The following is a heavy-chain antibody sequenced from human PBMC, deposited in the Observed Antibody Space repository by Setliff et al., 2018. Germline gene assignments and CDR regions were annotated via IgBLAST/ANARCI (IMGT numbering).Heavy chain of an antibody. CDR2: IYHGGTT. CDR3: ARHSSWGTVTDRLHYNFFDF. V-gene: IGHV4-38-2*01. J-gene: IGHJ4*02. CDR1: GYSIRNGYY. Sequence: SETLSLTCGVSGYSIRNGYYWAWIRQPPGKGLEWIGSIYHGGTTYYSPSLKTRVTMSVDPSKNRFSLHLSSVTAADTAIYYCARHSSWGTVTDRLHYNFFDFWGQGTLVTSPQ. D-gene: IGHD3-10*01.